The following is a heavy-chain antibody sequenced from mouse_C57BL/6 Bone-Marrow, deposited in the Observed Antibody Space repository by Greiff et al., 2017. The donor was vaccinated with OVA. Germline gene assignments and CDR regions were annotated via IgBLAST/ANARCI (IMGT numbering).Heavy chain of an antibody. Sequence: VQLQQSGPVLVKPGASVKMSCKASGYTFTDYYMNWVKQSHGKSLEWIGVINPYNGGTSYNQKFKGKATLTVDKSSSTAYMELNSLTSEDSAVYYCASGAYYGSYYFDYWGQGTTLTVSS. D-gene: IGHD1-1*01. CDR1: GYTFTDYY. CDR3: ASGAYYGSYYFDY. J-gene: IGHJ2*01. CDR2: INPYNGGT. V-gene: IGHV1-19*01.